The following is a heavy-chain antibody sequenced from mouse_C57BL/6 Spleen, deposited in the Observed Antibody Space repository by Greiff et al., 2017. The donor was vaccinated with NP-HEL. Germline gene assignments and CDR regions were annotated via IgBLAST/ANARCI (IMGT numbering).Heavy chain of an antibody. CDR3: AREGATERAY. J-gene: IGHJ3*01. V-gene: IGHV1-81*01. CDR1: GYTFTSYG. CDR2: IYPRSGNT. Sequence: QVQLKQSGAELARPGASVKLSCKASGYTFTSYGISWVKQRTGQGLEWIGEIYPRSGNTYYNEKFKGKATLTADKSSSTAYMELRSLTSEDSAVYFCAREGATERAYWGQGTLVTVSA. D-gene: IGHD3-1*01.